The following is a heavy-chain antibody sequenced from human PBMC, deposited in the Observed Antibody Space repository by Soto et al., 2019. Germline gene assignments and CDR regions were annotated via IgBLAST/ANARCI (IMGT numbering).Heavy chain of an antibody. D-gene: IGHD2-15*01. CDR1: GFTVSSNY. CDR2: IYSGGST. V-gene: IGHV3-66*01. J-gene: IGHJ6*03. CDR3: ARTRRRYCSGGSCYDGYYYYYMDV. Sequence: GGSLRLSCAASGFTVSSNYMSWVRQAPGKGLEWVSVIYSGGSTYYADSVKGRFTISRDNSKNTLYLQMNSLRAEDTAVYYCARTRRRYCSGGSCYDGYYYYYMDVWGKGTTVTVSS.